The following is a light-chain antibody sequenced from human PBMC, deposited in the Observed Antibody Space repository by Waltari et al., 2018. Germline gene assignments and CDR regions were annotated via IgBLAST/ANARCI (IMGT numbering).Light chain of an antibody. CDR1: QSVSSN. CDR2: GAS. V-gene: IGKV3-15*01. Sequence: EIVMMQSPATLSVSPGERATLSSRASQSVSSNLAWYQQKPGQAPRLLIYGASTRATGIPARFSGSGSGTEFTLTISSLQSEDFAVYYCQQYNNWPRALTFGGGTKVEIK. J-gene: IGKJ4*01. CDR3: QQYNNWPRALT.